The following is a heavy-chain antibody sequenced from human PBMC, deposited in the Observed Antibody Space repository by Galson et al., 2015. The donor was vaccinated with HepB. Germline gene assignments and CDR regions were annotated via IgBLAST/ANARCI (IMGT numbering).Heavy chain of an antibody. CDR3: ARDGGSRWFGDLDC. CDR1: GDSVSSLSAT. D-gene: IGHD6-13*01. J-gene: IGHJ4*02. Sequence: CAISGDSVSSLSATWNWIRQSPSRGLEWLGRTYYRSKWYNDYAVSVKSRITVNPDTTKNQFSLQLNSVTPEDTAVYYRARDGGSRWFGDLDCWGQGTRVTVSS. CDR2: TYYRSKWYN. V-gene: IGHV6-1*01.